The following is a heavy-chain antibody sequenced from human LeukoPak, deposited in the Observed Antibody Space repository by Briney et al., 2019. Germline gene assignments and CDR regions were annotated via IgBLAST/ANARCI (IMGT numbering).Heavy chain of an antibody. J-gene: IGHJ4*02. CDR1: GGSSSSGRYY. CDR2: IYYSGST. D-gene: IGHD6-13*01. CDR3: AREVDSSSWLDFDS. Sequence: SSETLSLTCTVSGGSSSSGRYYWTWVRQPPGKGLEWIGYIYYSGSTNYNPSLKSRVTISVDTSKNQFSLKLSSVTAADTAVYYCAREVDSSSWLDFDSWGQGTMVTVSS. V-gene: IGHV4-61*01.